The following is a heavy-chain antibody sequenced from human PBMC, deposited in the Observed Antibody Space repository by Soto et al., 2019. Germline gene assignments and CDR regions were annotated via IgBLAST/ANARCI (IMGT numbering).Heavy chain of an antibody. CDR1: GFTFSNAW. D-gene: IGHD3-16*02. V-gene: IGHV3-15*07. J-gene: IGHJ4*02. CDR3: TPSGYYDYVWGSYRFFDY. CDR2: IKSKTDGGTT. Sequence: EVQLVESGGGLVKPGGSLRLSCAASGFTFSNAWMNWVRQAPGKGLEWVGRIKSKTDGGTTDYAAPVKGRFTISRDDSKNTLYLQMNSLKTEDTAVYYCTPSGYYDYVWGSYRFFDYWGQGTLVTVSS.